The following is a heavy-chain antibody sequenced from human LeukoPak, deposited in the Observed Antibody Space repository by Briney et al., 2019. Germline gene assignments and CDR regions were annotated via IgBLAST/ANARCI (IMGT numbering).Heavy chain of an antibody. D-gene: IGHD3-10*01. CDR2: ISSSSSTI. J-gene: IGHJ6*03. CDR1: GFTFITYW. V-gene: IGHV3-48*01. CDR3: ARDRGNYSLDV. Sequence: HSGGSLRLSCAASGFTFITYWTHWVRQAPGEGLEWISYISSSSSTIYYADSVKGRFTISRDNAKNSLYLQMNSLRAEDTAVYYCARDRGNYSLDVWGKGTTVTVSS.